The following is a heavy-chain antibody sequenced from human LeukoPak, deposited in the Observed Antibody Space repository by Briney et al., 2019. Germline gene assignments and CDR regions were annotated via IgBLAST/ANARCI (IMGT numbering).Heavy chain of an antibody. Sequence: GGSLRLSCAASGFTFSSYAMSWGRQAPGKGLEWVSAISGSGGSTYYADSVKGRFTISRDNSKNTLYLQMNSLRAEDTAVYYCAKVGGGVAAIRGYFDYWGQGTLVTVSP. J-gene: IGHJ4*02. CDR1: GFTFSSYA. D-gene: IGHD2-21*02. CDR3: AKVGGGVAAIRGYFDY. CDR2: ISGSGGST. V-gene: IGHV3-23*01.